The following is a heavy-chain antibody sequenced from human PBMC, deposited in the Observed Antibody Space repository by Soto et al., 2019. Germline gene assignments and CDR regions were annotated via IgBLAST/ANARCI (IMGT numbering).Heavy chain of an antibody. CDR1: GGSISNYY. CDR2: IFYSGST. D-gene: IGHD5-18*01. CDR3: AKDSGYNYGYFRWFDP. J-gene: IGHJ5*02. V-gene: IGHV4-59*01. Sequence: SETLSLTCTVSGGSISNYYWSWIRQPPGRGLEWIGHIFYSGSTNYNPALKSRVTIPVDTSKSQFSLKLSSVTAADTAVYYCAKDSGYNYGYFRWFDPWGQGTLVTVSS.